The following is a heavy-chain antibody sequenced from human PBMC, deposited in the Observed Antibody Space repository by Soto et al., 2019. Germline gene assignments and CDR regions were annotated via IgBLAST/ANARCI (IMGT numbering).Heavy chain of an antibody. V-gene: IGHV3-7*01. CDR3: ARVKVITMVRGVIIKGNWFDP. CDR2: IKQDGSEK. CDR1: GFTFSSYW. J-gene: IGHJ5*02. Sequence: GGSLRLSCAASGFTFSSYWMSWVRQAPGKGLEWVANIKQDGSEKYYVDSVKGRFTISRDNAKNSLYLQMNSLRAEDTAVYYCARVKVITMVRGVIIKGNWFDPWGQGTLVTVSS. D-gene: IGHD3-10*01.